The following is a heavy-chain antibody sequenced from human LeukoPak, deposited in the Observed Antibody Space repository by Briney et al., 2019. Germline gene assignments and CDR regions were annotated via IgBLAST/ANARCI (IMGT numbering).Heavy chain of an antibody. CDR2: ISGSGGST. D-gene: IGHD1-26*01. Sequence: GGSLRLSCAASGFTFSSYAMSWVRLAPGKGLEWVSAISGSGGSTYYADSVKGRFTISRDNSKNTLYLQMNSLRAEDTAVYYCAKARGSYFIPEGMDVWGKGTTVTVSS. CDR1: GFTFSSYA. CDR3: AKARGSYFIPEGMDV. V-gene: IGHV3-23*01. J-gene: IGHJ6*03.